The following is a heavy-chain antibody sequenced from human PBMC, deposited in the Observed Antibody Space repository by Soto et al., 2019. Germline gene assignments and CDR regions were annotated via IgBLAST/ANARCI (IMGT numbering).Heavy chain of an antibody. CDR2: IYHSGST. J-gene: IGHJ4*02. CDR1: SDSMSSDYW. Sequence: QVQLQASGPGLVKPSGTLSLTCAVSSDSMSSDYWWSWVRQPPGKGLEWIGEIYHSGSTNYNPSLTSRVTISVDKSKNQFSLKLSSGTAADTAIYYCARRGIAVAGTLDYWGQGTLVTVSS. D-gene: IGHD6-19*01. CDR3: ARRGIAVAGTLDY. V-gene: IGHV4-4*02.